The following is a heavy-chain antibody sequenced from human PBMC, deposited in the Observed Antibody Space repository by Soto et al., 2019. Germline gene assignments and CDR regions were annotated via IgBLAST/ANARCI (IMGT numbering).Heavy chain of an antibody. CDR3: ARLHSHGTYGMDV. V-gene: IGHV1-69*13. Sequence: ASVKVSCKASGGSFTYTLSWVRQAPGQGLEWMGGIIPIFGTTNYAQKFQGRVTITADESTKTAYMELSTLRSEDTAIYYCARLHSHGTYGMDVWGQGTTVTVSS. CDR1: GGSFTYT. CDR2: IIPIFGTT. D-gene: IGHD5-18*01. J-gene: IGHJ6*02.